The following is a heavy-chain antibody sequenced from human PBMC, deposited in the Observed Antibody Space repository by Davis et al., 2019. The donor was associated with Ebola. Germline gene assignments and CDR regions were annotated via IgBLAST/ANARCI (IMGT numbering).Heavy chain of an antibody. D-gene: IGHD3-3*01. V-gene: IGHV4-59*01. Sequence: MPSETLSLTCTISGGSIGSYYWGWIRQPPGKGLEWIGYIYFIGSTKYNPSLKSRVTMSVDTSKNQFSLRLSSVTAADTAVYYCARLNYDFWSGYYSGNWFDPWGQGTLVTVSS. CDR2: IYFIGST. J-gene: IGHJ5*02. CDR3: ARLNYDFWSGYYSGNWFDP. CDR1: GGSIGSYY.